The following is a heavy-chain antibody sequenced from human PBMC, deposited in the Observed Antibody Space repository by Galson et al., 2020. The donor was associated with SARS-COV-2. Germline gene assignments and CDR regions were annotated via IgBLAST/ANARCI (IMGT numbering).Heavy chain of an antibody. CDR2: ISAYTGNT. Sequence: ASATVSCQASGYTFTSSGISWVRQAPGQGLEWMGWISAYTGNTNYAQKLQGRVTMTTDTSTSTAYMELRSLSSDDTAVYYCARGRTMVQGAFYYYYGMDVWGQGTTVTVSS. D-gene: IGHD3-10*01. CDR1: GYTFTSSG. J-gene: IGHJ6*02. V-gene: IGHV1-18*01. CDR3: ARGRTMVQGAFYYYYGMDV.